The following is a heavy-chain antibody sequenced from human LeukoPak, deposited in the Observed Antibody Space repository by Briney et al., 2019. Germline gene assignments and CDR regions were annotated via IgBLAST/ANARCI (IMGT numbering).Heavy chain of an antibody. Sequence: ASVKVSCKASGYTFTGYYMHWVRQAPGQGLEWMGRINPNSGGTNYAQKFQGRVTMTRDTSISTAYMELSSLRSDDTAVYYCARDGYNGWPYSYYFDYWGQGTLVTVSS. CDR1: GYTFTGYY. V-gene: IGHV1-2*06. J-gene: IGHJ4*02. CDR2: INPNSGGT. D-gene: IGHD5-24*01. CDR3: ARDGYNGWPYSYYFDY.